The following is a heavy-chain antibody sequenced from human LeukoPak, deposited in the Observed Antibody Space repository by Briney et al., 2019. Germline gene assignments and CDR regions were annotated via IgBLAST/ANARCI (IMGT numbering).Heavy chain of an antibody. J-gene: IGHJ4*02. D-gene: IGHD3-22*01. Sequence: SETLSLTCTVSGASISSYYWSWIRQPPGKGLEWIGYIYYSGNTNYNPSLKSRVTISVDTSKNLFSLKLSSVTAADTAVYYCARVDYYDNSGYFLFDYWGQGTLVTVSS. CDR2: IYYSGNT. CDR3: ARVDYYDNSGYFLFDY. V-gene: IGHV4-59*01. CDR1: GASISSYY.